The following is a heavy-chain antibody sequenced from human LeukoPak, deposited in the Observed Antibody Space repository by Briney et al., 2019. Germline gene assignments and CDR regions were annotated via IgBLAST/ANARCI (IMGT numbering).Heavy chain of an antibody. CDR2: ISGSGGST. D-gene: IGHD3-3*01. Sequence: GGSLRLSCAASGLTFSNYAMSWVRLAPGKGLEWVSSISGSGGSTYYADSVKGRFSISRDNSKNTVYLQMNSLRVEGTAIFYCVRGGQNFDFWRFAYWGQGTLVTVSS. CDR3: VRGGQNFDFWRFAY. CDR1: GLTFSNYA. V-gene: IGHV3-23*01. J-gene: IGHJ4*02.